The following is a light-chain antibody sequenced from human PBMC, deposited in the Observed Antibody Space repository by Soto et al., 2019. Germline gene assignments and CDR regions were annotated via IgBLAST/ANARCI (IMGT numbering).Light chain of an antibody. CDR2: GAS. V-gene: IGKV3-20*01. CDR3: QQYCSSFT. J-gene: IGKJ3*01. Sequence: EIVLTQSPDTLSLSPGERATLSCRASQSISNNYLAWYRQKPGQAPRLLIYGASSRATGTPDRFSGSGSGTHFTLTISRLEPEDFAVYYGQQYCSSFTFGPGTKVDIK. CDR1: QSISNNY.